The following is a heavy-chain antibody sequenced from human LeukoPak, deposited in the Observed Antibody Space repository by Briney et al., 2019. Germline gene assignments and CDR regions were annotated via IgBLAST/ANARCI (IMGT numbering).Heavy chain of an antibody. Sequence: GWALRLSRAASGFTLSDAVVTGVGQAAPRGLEWVSLIGASGESTYYAESVKGRFTIYRDNSKNTLSLQMNSLRVEDTGMYFCAKDIQLSTWGLGTMVTVSS. J-gene: IGHJ3*01. CDR1: GFTLSDAV. CDR3: AKDIQLST. V-gene: IGHV3-23*01. D-gene: IGHD5-24*01. CDR2: IGASGEST.